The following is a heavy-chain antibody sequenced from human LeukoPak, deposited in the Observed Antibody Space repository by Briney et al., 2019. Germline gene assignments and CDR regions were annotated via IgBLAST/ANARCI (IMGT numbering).Heavy chain of an antibody. J-gene: IGHJ3*02. Sequence: PSETLSLTCTVSGGSISSYYWSWIRQPPGKGLEWIGNIYYTGSTYYNPSLRSRVSISVDTFENEFSLRLSSVTAADMAVYYCARSSEDAFDIWGQGTMVTVSS. CDR3: ARSSEDAFDI. CDR1: GGSISSYY. D-gene: IGHD6-25*01. CDR2: IYYTGST. V-gene: IGHV4-59*01.